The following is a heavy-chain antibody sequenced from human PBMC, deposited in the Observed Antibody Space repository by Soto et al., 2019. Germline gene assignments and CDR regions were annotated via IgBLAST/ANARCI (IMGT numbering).Heavy chain of an antibody. CDR3: ARHQGDYVGLDY. CDR2: FHYSGST. D-gene: IGHD4-17*01. J-gene: IGHJ4*02. CDR1: GGSISSSPYY. V-gene: IGHV4-39*01. Sequence: QLQLQESGPGLVKPSETLSLTCTVSGGSISSSPYYWGWIRQSPGKGLEWIASFHYSGSTYYKPSLKSRVTLSVYTSRNQFSLKLTSVTAADTAVYFCARHQGDYVGLDYWGQGTLVTVSS.